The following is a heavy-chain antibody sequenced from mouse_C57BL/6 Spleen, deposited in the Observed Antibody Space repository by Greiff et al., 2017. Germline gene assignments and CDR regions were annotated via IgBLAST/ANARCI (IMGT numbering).Heavy chain of an antibody. V-gene: IGHV5-6*01. CDR2: ISSGGSYT. D-gene: IGHD1-1*02. CDR3: ARHPYGGDAMDY. CDR1: GFTFSSYG. J-gene: IGHJ4*01. Sequence: EVQLVESGGDLVKPGGSLKLSCAASGFTFSSYGMSWVRQTPDKRLEWVATISSGGSYTYYPDSVKGRFTISRDNAKNTLYLQMSSLKSEDTAKYSCARHPYGGDAMDYWGQGTSVTVSS.